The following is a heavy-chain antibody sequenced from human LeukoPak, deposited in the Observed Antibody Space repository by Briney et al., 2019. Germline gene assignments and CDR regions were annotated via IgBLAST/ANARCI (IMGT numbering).Heavy chain of an antibody. V-gene: IGHV3-30-3*01. CDR3: ARGSGYHLVS. D-gene: IGHD5-12*01. Sequence: GGSLRLSCVDSGFIFRTSAMHWVRQAPGKGLEWVAVLSFDGSNENYAGSVRGRFTISRDNSKNTLYLQRNSLKIEDTAIYYCARGSGYHLVSWGQGTLVTVSS. CDR2: LSFDGSNE. CDR1: GFIFRTSA. J-gene: IGHJ5*02.